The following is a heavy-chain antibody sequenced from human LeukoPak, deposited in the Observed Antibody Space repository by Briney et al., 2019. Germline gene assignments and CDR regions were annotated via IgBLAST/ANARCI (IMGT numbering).Heavy chain of an antibody. CDR1: GGSFSGYY. V-gene: IGHV4-34*01. Sequence: PSETLSLTCAVYGGSFSGYYWSWIRQPPGKGLEWIGEINHSGSTNYNPSLTSRVTISVDTSKNQFSLKLSSVTAADTAVYYCARESIAARGDFDYWGQGTLVTVSS. CDR2: INHSGST. CDR3: ARESIAARGDFDY. J-gene: IGHJ4*02. D-gene: IGHD6-6*01.